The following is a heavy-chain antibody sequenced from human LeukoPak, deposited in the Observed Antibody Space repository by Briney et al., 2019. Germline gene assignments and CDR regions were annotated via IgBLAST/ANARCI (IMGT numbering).Heavy chain of an antibody. CDR2: IRPTGTNT. CDR3: AKLAFYETSAPLRDISF. Sequence: PGGSLRLSCAASGFSFNTYAMSWVRQAPGKGLEYISVIRPTGTNTYYASSVKGRFTISRDDSRTTVYLQMSSLRAEDTAIYYCAKLAFYETSAPLRDISFWGQGTLVTVSS. J-gene: IGHJ4*02. V-gene: IGHV3-23*01. CDR1: GFSFNTYA. D-gene: IGHD3-3*02.